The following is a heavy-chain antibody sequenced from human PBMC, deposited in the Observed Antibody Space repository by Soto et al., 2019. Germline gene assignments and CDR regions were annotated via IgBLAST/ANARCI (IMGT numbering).Heavy chain of an antibody. CDR3: AREGLCISSCFFGMDV. J-gene: IGHJ6*02. Sequence: EVQLVESGGGLVQPGGSLRLSCAASGFTFSSYEMNWVRQAPGKGLEWVSYISSSGSTIYYADSVKGRFTISRDNAKNSLYLQMNSLRAEDTAVYYCAREGLCISSCFFGMDVWGQGTTVTVSS. D-gene: IGHD2-2*01. V-gene: IGHV3-48*03. CDR2: ISSSGSTI. CDR1: GFTFSSYE.